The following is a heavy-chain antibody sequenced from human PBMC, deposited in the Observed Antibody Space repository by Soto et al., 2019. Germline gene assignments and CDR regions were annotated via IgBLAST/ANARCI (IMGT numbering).Heavy chain of an antibody. CDR3: ARSRDYDILTGYVARPELDY. CDR2: IYPGDSDT. D-gene: IGHD3-9*01. Sequence: GESLKISCKGSGYSFTSYCSGWVRQMPGKGLEWMGIIYPGDSDTSYSPSFQGQVTITADKSISTAYLQWSSLKASDTAMYYCARSRDYDILTGYVARPELDYWGQGTLVTVS. V-gene: IGHV5-51*01. CDR1: GYSFTSYC. J-gene: IGHJ4*02.